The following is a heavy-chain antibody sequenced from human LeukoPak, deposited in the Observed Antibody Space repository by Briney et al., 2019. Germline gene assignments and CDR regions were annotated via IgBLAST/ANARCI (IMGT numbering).Heavy chain of an antibody. CDR1: GFTFDDYG. D-gene: IGHD3-22*01. Sequence: GGSLRLSCAASGFTFDDYGMSWVRQAPGKGLEWVSGINWNGGRTDYADSVKGGFTISRDNSKNSLYLQMNNLRAEDTALYYCARVNSDYYDSSGYYYWGQGTLVTVSS. CDR3: ARVNSDYYDSSGYYY. CDR2: INWNGGRT. J-gene: IGHJ4*02. V-gene: IGHV3-20*04.